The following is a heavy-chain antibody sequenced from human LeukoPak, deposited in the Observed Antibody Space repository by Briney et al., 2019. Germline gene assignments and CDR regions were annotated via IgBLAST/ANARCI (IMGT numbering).Heavy chain of an antibody. J-gene: IGHJ5*02. V-gene: IGHV3-33*08. D-gene: IGHD4-17*01. CDR3: SRGGYGDYNNWFDP. CDR2: IWYNGSNK. CDR1: GFTFSSYA. Sequence: GGSLRLSCAASGFTFSSYAMHWVRQAPGKGLEWVADIWYNGSNKYYAESVKGRFTISRDNSRNTLYLQMNSLRAEDTAVYYCSRGGYGDYNNWFDPWGQGTLVIVSS.